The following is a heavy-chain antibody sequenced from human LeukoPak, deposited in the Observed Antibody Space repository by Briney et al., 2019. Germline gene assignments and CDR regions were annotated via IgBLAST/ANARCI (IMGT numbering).Heavy chain of an antibody. D-gene: IGHD1-26*01. J-gene: IGHJ4*02. CDR1: GFTFSDYS. CDR2: ISSSSSYI. Sequence: GGSLRLSFAASGFTFSDYSMNWVRQAPGKGLEWVSSISSSSSYIYYADSVKGRFTISRDNAKNSLYLQMNSLRAEDTAVYYCARSGVGATNDYWGQGTLVTVSS. CDR3: ARSGVGATNDY. V-gene: IGHV3-21*01.